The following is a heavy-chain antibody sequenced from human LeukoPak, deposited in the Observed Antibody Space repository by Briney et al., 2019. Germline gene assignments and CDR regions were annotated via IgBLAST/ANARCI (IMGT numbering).Heavy chain of an antibody. CDR2: IHYSGST. D-gene: IGHD5-24*01. J-gene: IGHJ4*02. CDR1: GGSISGYY. CDR3: ARDLELGY. Sequence: TASETLSLTCTVSGGSISGYYWSWIRQPPGKGLEWIGLIHYSGSTNYNPSLKSRVTISVDTSKNQFSLKLSSVTAADRAVYYCARDLELGYWGQGTLVTVSS. V-gene: IGHV4-59*01.